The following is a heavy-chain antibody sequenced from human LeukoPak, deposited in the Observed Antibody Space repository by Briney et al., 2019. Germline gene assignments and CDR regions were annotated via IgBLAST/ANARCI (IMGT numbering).Heavy chain of an antibody. J-gene: IGHJ4*02. CDR3: AKRVAYSSTWPYFDY. CDR2: ISDSDGNT. V-gene: IGHV3-23*01. Sequence: GGSLRPSCAASGFTFSNYGMSWVRQAPGKGLEWVSAISDSDGNTYYADSVKGRFTISRDNSKNTLYLQMNSLRAEDTAVYYCAKRVAYSSTWPYFDYWGQGTLVTVSS. D-gene: IGHD6-13*01. CDR1: GFTFSNYG.